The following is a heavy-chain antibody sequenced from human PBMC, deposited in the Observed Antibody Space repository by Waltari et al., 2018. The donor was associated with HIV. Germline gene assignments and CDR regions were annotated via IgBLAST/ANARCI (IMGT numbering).Heavy chain of an antibody. V-gene: IGHV3-9*01. Sequence: EVQLVVSGGGLVQPGRSLRLPCAASGFTFDVYAMHWVRQVLGKGLEWVSGISWNSDSTGYADSVKGRFTISRDNAKTSLYLQMNSLRTEDTALYYCAKAESFFHPPDYWGQGTLVTVSS. CDR1: GFTFDVYA. CDR3: AKAESFFHPPDY. CDR2: ISWNSDST. J-gene: IGHJ4*02. D-gene: IGHD1-26*01.